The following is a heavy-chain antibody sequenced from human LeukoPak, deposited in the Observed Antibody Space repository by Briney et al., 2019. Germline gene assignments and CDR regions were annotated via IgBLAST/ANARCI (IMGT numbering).Heavy chain of an antibody. J-gene: IGHJ4*02. Sequence: SETLSLTCAVYGGSFSGYYWSWIRQPPGKGLEWIGEINHSGSTNYNPSLKSRVTISVDTSKNQFSLKLSSVTAADTAVYYCARGRSGSGSSYFDYWGQGTLVTVSS. V-gene: IGHV4-34*01. CDR3: ARGRSGSGSSYFDY. CDR1: GGSFSGYY. D-gene: IGHD3-10*01. CDR2: INHSGST.